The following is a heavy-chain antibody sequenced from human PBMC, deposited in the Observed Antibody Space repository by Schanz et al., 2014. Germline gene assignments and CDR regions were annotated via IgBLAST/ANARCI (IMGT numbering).Heavy chain of an antibody. V-gene: IGHV3-23*04. CDR1: GFTFRSYA. Sequence: EGQLVESGGGLVQPGGSLRLSCIGSGFTFRSYALGWVRQAPGKGLEWVSGMSGSGSTADYADSVKGRFTISRDNSKNTLYLQMNSLRAEDTALYYCAKDPHKDYGGKPQALDIWGQGTMVTVSS. D-gene: IGHD4-17*01. CDR3: AKDPHKDYGGKPQALDI. J-gene: IGHJ3*02. CDR2: MSGSGSTA.